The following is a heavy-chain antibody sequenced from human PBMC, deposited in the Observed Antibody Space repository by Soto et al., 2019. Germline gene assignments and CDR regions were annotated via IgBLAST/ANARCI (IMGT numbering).Heavy chain of an antibody. CDR2: ISGSGGST. J-gene: IGHJ4*02. CDR1: GFTFSGYA. V-gene: IGHV3-23*01. Sequence: EVQLLESGGGLVQPGGSLRLSCAASGFTFSGYAMSWVRQAPGKGLEWVSAISGSGGSTYYADSVKGRFTISRDNSKNTLYLHMNSLRAEDTAVYYCAKRIVDGYCSGGSCGDYWGQGTLVTVSP. CDR3: AKRIVDGYCSGGSCGDY. D-gene: IGHD2-15*01.